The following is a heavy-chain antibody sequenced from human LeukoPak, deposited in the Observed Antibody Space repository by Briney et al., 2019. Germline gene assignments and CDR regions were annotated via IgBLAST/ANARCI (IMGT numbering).Heavy chain of an antibody. Sequence: KASETLSLTCAVYGGSFSGYLWTWIRQPPGKGLEWIGEINHSGSTNYNPSLKSRVTISVDTSKNQFSLKLSSVTAADTAVYYCARIMITFGGVIVMGRYYYYYMDVWGKGTTVTISS. CDR3: ARIMITFGGVIVMGRYYYYYMDV. V-gene: IGHV4-34*01. D-gene: IGHD3-16*02. CDR1: GGSFSGYL. CDR2: INHSGST. J-gene: IGHJ6*03.